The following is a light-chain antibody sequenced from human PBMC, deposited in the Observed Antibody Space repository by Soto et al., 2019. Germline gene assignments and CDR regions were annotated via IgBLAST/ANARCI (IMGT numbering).Light chain of an antibody. J-gene: IGKJ3*01. CDR3: QHYDNLPPV. Sequence: DIQMTQSPSSLSASVGDRVTITCQASQDISNHLNWYQQKPGKAPKLLIYDASYLETGVPSRFSGSGSGTDFTFTTSSLQPEDIATYFCQHYDNLPPVFGPGTKVHVK. CDR2: DAS. V-gene: IGKV1-33*01. CDR1: QDISNH.